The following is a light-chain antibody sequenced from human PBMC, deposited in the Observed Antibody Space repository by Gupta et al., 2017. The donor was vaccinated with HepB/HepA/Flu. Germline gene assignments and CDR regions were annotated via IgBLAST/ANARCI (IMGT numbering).Light chain of an antibody. J-gene: IGKJ4*01. CDR3: QQYNNWPNNGDRLT. CDR1: QSVSSN. CDR2: GAS. Sequence: EIVMTQSPATLSVSPGERATLSCRASQSVSSNLAWYQQKPGQAPRLLIYGASTRATGIPARFSGSGSGTEFTLTISSLQSEDFAVYYCQQYNNWPNNGDRLTFGGGTKVEIK. V-gene: IGKV3-15*01.